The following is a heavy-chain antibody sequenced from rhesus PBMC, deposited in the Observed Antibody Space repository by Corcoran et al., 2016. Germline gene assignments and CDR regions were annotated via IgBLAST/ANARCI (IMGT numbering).Heavy chain of an antibody. J-gene: IGHJ4*01. CDR2: IYGSSTST. CDR1: GGSISDSYR. CDR3: ARGPYSSGYDY. Sequence: QVQLQESGPGVVKPSETLSLTCAVSGGSISDSYRWSGTRQPPGKGLEWIGYIYGSSTSTNYNPSLKMRDSIAKDTSKNQFSLKRGSVTAADTAVYYSARGPYSSGYDYWGQGVLVTVSS. V-gene: IGHV4S10*01. D-gene: IGHD6-31*01.